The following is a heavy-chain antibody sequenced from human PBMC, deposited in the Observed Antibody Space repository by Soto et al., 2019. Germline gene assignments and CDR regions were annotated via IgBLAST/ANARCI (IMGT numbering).Heavy chain of an antibody. CDR2: ISSSGSTI. D-gene: IGHD4-17*01. Sequence: PGGSLRLSCAASGFTFSDYYMSWIRQAPGKGLEWVSCISSSGSTIYYADSVKGRFTISRDNAKNSLYLQMNSLRAEDTAVYYCAKDGDYDYYYYGMDVWGQGTTVTVSS. CDR1: GFTFSDYY. CDR3: AKDGDYDYYYYGMDV. V-gene: IGHV3-11*01. J-gene: IGHJ6*02.